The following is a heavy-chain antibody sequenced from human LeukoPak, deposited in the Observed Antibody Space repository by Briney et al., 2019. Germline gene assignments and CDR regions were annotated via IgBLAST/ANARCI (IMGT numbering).Heavy chain of an antibody. V-gene: IGHV5-51*03. CDR3: ARPPQTGDYYFDY. J-gene: IGHJ4*02. CDR1: GYSFTSYW. D-gene: IGHD1-1*01. Sequence: GESLKISCKGSGYSFTSYWIGWVRQMPGKGLEWMGIIYPGDSDTRYSPSFQGQVTISADKSISTAHLQWSSLKASDTAMYCCARPPQTGDYYFDYWGQGTLVTVSS. CDR2: IYPGDSDT.